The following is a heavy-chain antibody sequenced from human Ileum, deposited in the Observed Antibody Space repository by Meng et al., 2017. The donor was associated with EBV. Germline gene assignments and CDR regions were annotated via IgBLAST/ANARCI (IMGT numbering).Heavy chain of an antibody. CDR3: ARVSGMVRGVTPRRFDY. Sequence: QVQLQESGPGLVRPSETLSLTCTVSNDSINTGNYWNWVRQSPGKGLEWIGYVYYTGSANYSPSLKSRVTISLDASKNQFSLMLSAVTAADTAVYYCARVSGMVRGVTPRRFDYWGRGTLVTVYS. CDR2: VYYTGSA. D-gene: IGHD3-10*01. CDR1: NDSINTGNY. V-gene: IGHV4-61*01. J-gene: IGHJ4*02.